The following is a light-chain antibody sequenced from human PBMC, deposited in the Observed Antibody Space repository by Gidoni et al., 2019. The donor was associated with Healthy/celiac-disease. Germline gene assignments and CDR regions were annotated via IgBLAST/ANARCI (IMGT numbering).Light chain of an antibody. CDR2: GAS. J-gene: IGKJ1*01. Sequence: EIVMTHSPATLSVSPGERATLSCRASQSVSRNLAWYQQKPGQAPRLRIYGASTRATGIPARFSGSGSGTEFTLTISSLQSEDFAVYYCQQYNNWPPWTFGQGTKVEIK. V-gene: IGKV3-15*01. CDR3: QQYNNWPPWT. CDR1: QSVSRN.